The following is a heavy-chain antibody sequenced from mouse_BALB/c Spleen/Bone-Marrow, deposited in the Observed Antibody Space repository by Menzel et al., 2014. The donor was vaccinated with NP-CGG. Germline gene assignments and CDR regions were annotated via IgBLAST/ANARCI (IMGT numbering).Heavy chain of an antibody. CDR2: INPSTGYT. J-gene: IGHJ3*01. Sequence: QVQLQQSGAEPAKPGASVKMSCKASGYTFTSYWMHWVKQRPGQGLEWIGYINPSTGYTEYNQKFKDKATLTADKSSSTAYMQLSSLTSEDSAVYYCARSSGYDGFAYWGQGTLVTVSA. D-gene: IGHD2-2*01. CDR1: GYTFTSYW. V-gene: IGHV1-7*01. CDR3: ARSSGYDGFAY.